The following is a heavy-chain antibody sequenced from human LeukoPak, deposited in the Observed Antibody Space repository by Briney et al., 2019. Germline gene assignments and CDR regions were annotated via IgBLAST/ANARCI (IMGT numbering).Heavy chain of an antibody. D-gene: IGHD2-2*01. CDR1: GFTFSSYS. CDR2: ISSSSSYI. Sequence: GGSLRLSCAASGFTFSSYSMNWVRQAPGKGLEWVSSISSSSSYIYYADSVKGRFTISRDNSKNTLYLQMNSLRAEDTAVYYCAKDSHRYCSSTSRSIDYWGQGTLVTVSS. V-gene: IGHV3-21*01. CDR3: AKDSHRYCSSTSRSIDY. J-gene: IGHJ4*02.